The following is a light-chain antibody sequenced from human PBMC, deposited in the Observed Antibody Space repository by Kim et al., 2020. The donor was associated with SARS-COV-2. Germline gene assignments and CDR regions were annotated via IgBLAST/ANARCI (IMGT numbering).Light chain of an antibody. CDR3: QQYGRSPRT. V-gene: IGKV3-20*01. CDR2: GAS. CDR1: QTLKGTY. J-gene: IGKJ1*01. Sequence: EIVLTQSPGTLSLSPGERATLSCRASQTLKGTYVVWYQQRPGQAPRRLIYGASNRATGIPDRFSGSESGTDFTLTISRLEPEDFAVYYCQQYGRSPRTFGQGTKVDNQT.